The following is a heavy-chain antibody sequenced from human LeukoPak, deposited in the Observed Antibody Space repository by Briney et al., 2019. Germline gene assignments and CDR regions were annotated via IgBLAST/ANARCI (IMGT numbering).Heavy chain of an antibody. CDR2: IYYSGNS. D-gene: IGHD2-15*01. J-gene: IGHJ4*02. V-gene: IGHV4-39*07. CDR1: GASISSGRNY. CDR3: ARVYCSGGNCYYAY. Sequence: SETPSLTCNVSGASISSGRNYWGWIRQSPGKGLEWIASIYYSGNSYYNPSLKSRVSISVDTSKNQFSLKLSSVTAADTAVYYCARVYCSGGNCYYAYWGQGTLVTVSS.